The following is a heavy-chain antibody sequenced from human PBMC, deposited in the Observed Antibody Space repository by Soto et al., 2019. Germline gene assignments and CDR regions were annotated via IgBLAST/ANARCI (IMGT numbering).Heavy chain of an antibody. Sequence: PGGSLRLSCAASGFTVSSNYMSWVRQAPGKGLEWVSVIYSGGSTYYADSVKGRFTISRDNSKNTLYLQMNSLRAEDTAVYYCARATVGSGYYYFDYWGQGTLVTVSS. CDR1: GFTVSSNY. CDR3: ARATVGSGYYYFDY. CDR2: IYSGGST. V-gene: IGHV3-53*01. J-gene: IGHJ4*02. D-gene: IGHD3-22*01.